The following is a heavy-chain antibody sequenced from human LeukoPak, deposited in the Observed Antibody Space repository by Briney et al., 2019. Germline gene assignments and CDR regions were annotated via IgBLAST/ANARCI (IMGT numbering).Heavy chain of an antibody. CDR3: ARGYGYSSANWFDP. CDR2: IIPIFGTA. D-gene: IGHD6-19*01. J-gene: IGHJ5*02. CDR1: GGTFSSYA. V-gene: IGHV1-69*13. Sequence: SVKVSCKASGGTFSSYAISWVRQAPGQGLEWMGGIIPIFGTANYAQKFQGRVTITADESTSTAYMELSSLRSEDTAVYYCARGYGYSSANWFDPWGQGTLVTVSS.